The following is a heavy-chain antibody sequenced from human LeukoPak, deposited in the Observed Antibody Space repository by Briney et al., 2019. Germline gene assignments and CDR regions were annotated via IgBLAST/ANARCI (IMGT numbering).Heavy chain of an antibody. CDR3: AKDPHTGYSFAY. J-gene: IGHJ4*02. CDR2: LSGSGGST. Sequence: GGSLRLSCVFSEFTFSSYAMSWVRQAPGKGLEWVSSLSGSGGSTYCADSVKGRFTISRDNSKNTLYLQMNSLRVEDTAVYYCAKDPHTGYSFAYWGQGTLVTVSS. V-gene: IGHV3-23*01. CDR1: EFTFSSYA. D-gene: IGHD5-18*01.